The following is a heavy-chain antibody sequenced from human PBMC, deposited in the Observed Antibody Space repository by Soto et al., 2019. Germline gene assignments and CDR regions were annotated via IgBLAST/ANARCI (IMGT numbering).Heavy chain of an antibody. CDR2: ISTTSSSI. Sequence: GGAVRLSCAPSVFTFSSYSMNWVRQAPGKGLEWISYISTTSSSIYYADSVKGRFTISRDNAKNSLFLQMNSLRDEDTAVYYCARKGVAFDYWGQGALVTVSS. V-gene: IGHV3-48*02. D-gene: IGHD3-3*01. CDR3: ARKGVAFDY. J-gene: IGHJ4*02. CDR1: VFTFSSYS.